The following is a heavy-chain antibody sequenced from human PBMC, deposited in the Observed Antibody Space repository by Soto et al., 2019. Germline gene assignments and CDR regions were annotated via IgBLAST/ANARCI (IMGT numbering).Heavy chain of an antibody. Sequence: PGESLKISCNGSGYSFTIYWIGWVLQMPGKGLEWMGIIYPDDSDTRYSPSFQGQVIMSADKSITTAYLQWSSLKASDTAMYYCARQGKYNYGSNDYWGQGTLVTVSS. CDR2: IYPDDSDT. V-gene: IGHV5-51*01. D-gene: IGHD5-18*01. CDR3: ARQGKYNYGSNDY. J-gene: IGHJ4*02. CDR1: GYSFTIYW.